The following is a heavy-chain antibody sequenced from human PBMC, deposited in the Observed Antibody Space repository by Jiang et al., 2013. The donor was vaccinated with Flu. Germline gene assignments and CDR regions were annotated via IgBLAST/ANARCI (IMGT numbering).Heavy chain of an antibody. V-gene: IGHV4-39*01. CDR1: GGSISSSSYY. CDR2: IYYSGST. Sequence: GLVKPSETLSLTCTVSGGSISSSSYYWGWIRQPPGKGLEWIGSIYYSGSTYYNPSLKSRVTISVDTSKNQFSLKLSSVTAADTAVYYCARLATMIVGTTGGLDAFDIWGQGTMVTVSS. D-gene: IGHD3-22*01. J-gene: IGHJ3*02. CDR3: ARLATMIVGTTGGLDAFDI.